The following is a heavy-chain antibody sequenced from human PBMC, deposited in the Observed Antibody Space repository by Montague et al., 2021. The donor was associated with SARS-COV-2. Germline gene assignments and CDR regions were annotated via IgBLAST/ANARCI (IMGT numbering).Heavy chain of an antibody. CDR2: MSHDGSNQ. J-gene: IGHJ4*02. D-gene: IGHD6-19*01. V-gene: IGHV3-30*04. Sequence: SLRLSCATSGFTFSGYVMHWVRQAPGKGLEWVAIMSHDGSNQYYLNSAKGRFTISRDNSKNTLFLQMNSLTPEDTAIYYFARDLAVPGTTPHFDDWGRGTLVTVSS. CDR1: GFTFSGYV. CDR3: ARDLAVPGTTPHFDD.